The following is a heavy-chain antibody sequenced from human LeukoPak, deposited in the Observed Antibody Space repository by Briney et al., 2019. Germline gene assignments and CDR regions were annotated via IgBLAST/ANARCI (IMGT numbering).Heavy chain of an antibody. D-gene: IGHD1-26*01. CDR1: GFTFSSYA. CDR2: ISGSGGNT. J-gene: IGHJ5*02. CDR3: AKDRLSSGSSPRFDP. V-gene: IGHV3-23*01. Sequence: GGSLRLSCAASGFTFSSYAMSWVRQAPGKGLEWVSAISGSGGNTYYADSMKGRFTISRDNSKNTLYLQMNSLTADDTAVYYCAKDRLSSGSSPRFDPWGQGTLVTVSS.